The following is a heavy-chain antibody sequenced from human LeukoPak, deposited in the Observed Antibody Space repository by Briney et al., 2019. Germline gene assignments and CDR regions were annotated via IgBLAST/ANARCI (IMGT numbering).Heavy chain of an antibody. V-gene: IGHV1-2*02. J-gene: IGHJ6*03. Sequence: ASVKVSCKASGYTFTGYYMHWVRQAPGQGLEWMGWINPNSGGTNYAQKFQGRVTMTRDTSISTAYMELSRLRSDDTAVYYCARSSEYSSSSGWYYYMDVWGKGTTVTVSS. CDR2: INPNSGGT. CDR3: ARSSEYSSSSGWYYYMDV. CDR1: GYTFTGYY. D-gene: IGHD6-6*01.